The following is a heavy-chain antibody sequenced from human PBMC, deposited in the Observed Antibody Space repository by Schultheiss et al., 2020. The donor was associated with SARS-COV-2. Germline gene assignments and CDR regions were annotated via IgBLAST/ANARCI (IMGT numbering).Heavy chain of an antibody. J-gene: IGHJ5*02. V-gene: IGHV3-48*01. CDR2: ISSSGSTI. D-gene: IGHD6-6*01. Sequence: GGSLRLSCAASGFTFSSYWMHWVRQAPGKGLEWVSYISSSGSTIYYADSVKGRFTISRDNSKNTLHLQTNSLRAEDTAVYYCARPPIAARGPVSWGQGTLVTVSS. CDR3: ARPPIAARGPVS. CDR1: GFTFSSYW.